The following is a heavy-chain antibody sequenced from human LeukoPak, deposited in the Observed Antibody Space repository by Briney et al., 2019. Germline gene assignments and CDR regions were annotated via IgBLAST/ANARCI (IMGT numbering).Heavy chain of an antibody. Sequence: GASVKVSCKASGYTFTGYYMHWVRQAPGQGLEWMGWINPNSGGTNYAQKFQGRVTMTRDTSISTAYMELSRLRSDDTAVYYCARDSGSYLWNFDYWGRGTLVTVSS. V-gene: IGHV1-2*02. CDR1: GYTFTGYY. D-gene: IGHD1-26*01. CDR3: ARDSGSYLWNFDY. J-gene: IGHJ4*02. CDR2: INPNSGGT.